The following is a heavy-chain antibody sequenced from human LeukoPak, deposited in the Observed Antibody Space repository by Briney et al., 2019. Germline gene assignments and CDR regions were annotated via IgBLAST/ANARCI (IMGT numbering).Heavy chain of an antibody. CDR2: IYYSGTT. V-gene: IGHV4-59*01. Sequence: SETLSLTCTVSGGSISDYYCSWIRQPPGKGLEWIGYIYYSGTTNYNPSLKSRVSMSVDTSKNQFSLRLSSVTAADTAVYYCAGRRQTVTTDAFDIWGPGTMVTVSS. J-gene: IGHJ3*02. D-gene: IGHD4-17*01. CDR3: AGRRQTVTTDAFDI. CDR1: GGSISDYY.